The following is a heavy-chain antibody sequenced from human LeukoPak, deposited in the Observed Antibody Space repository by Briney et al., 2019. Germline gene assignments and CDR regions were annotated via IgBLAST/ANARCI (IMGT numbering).Heavy chain of an antibody. V-gene: IGHV4-59*12. D-gene: IGHD3-22*01. Sequence: KPSETLSLTCTVSGGSMSRYYWSWTRQPPGKRLEWSGYINYSGSSIYNPSLKSRVSISVDASKSQFSLKLTSVTAADTAVYYCARHYDSSGHYFDYWGQGTLVTVSS. CDR2: INYSGSS. J-gene: IGHJ4*02. CDR1: GGSMSRYY. CDR3: ARHYDSSGHYFDY.